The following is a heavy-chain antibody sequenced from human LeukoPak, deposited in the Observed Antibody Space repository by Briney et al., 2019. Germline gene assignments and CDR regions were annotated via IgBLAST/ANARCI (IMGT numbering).Heavy chain of an antibody. D-gene: IGHD3-22*01. Sequence: GKSLRLSCAASGFTFSSFAMHWVRQAPGRGLEWMAAISFHGSNAYYADSVKGRFTISRDNSKNTLYLQMNSLRAEDTAVYYCARETGYYDSNGYYSYRGQGTLVTVSS. J-gene: IGHJ4*02. CDR3: ARETGYYDSNGYYSY. V-gene: IGHV3-30*04. CDR2: ISFHGSNA. CDR1: GFTFSSFA.